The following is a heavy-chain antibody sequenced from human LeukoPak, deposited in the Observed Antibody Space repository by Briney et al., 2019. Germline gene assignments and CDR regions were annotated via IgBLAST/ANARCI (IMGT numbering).Heavy chain of an antibody. CDR2: VVPMFGIR. CDR3: ATEPSRSYSFDHLDF. J-gene: IGHJ4*02. D-gene: IGHD5-12*01. CDR1: GGTFSNYA. Sequence: SVKVSCKTSGGTFSNYAISWVRQAPGQGLEWMGRVVPMFGIRNYPQTFRGRVNITADKATNTVYMELRSLRAEDTAIYYCATEPSRSYSFDHLDFWGLGTPVTVSS. V-gene: IGHV1-69*04.